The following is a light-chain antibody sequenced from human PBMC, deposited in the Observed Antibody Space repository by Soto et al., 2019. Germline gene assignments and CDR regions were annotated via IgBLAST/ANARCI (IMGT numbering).Light chain of an antibody. V-gene: IGKV1-39*01. CDR2: AAS. CDR3: QQSFTTASIT. J-gene: IGKJ5*01. CDR1: QSISRN. Sequence: DIQMTQSPSSLSASVGDRVIITCRASQSISRNLNWYQHKPGKAPKLLIYAASSLQNGVPSRFRGGGSGTEFTLSINSLQPEDFGTYYCQQSFTTASITFGQGTRLEIK.